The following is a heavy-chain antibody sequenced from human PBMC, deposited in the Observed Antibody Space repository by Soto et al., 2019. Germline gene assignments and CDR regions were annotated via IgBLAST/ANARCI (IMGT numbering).Heavy chain of an antibody. CDR3: TRAYCTSVGCIGGF. Sequence: GGSLGLCCTGSRFTFWFYAMDLVRQSPGKGLEWVGFVRGKPYGGKAEYAASVKGRFSISRDDSKSIAYLQMNSLKTEDTAIYFCTRAYCTSVGCIGGFWGQAIVGSVSS. CDR2: VRGKPYGGKA. J-gene: IGHJ4*02. V-gene: IGHV3-49*02. CDR1: RFTFWFYA. D-gene: IGHD2-8*02.